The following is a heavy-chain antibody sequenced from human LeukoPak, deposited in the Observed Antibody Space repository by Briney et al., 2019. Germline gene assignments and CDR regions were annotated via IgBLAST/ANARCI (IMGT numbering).Heavy chain of an antibody. CDR3: ARLPEYYDFWSGYLGYYYYMDV. CDR1: GFTFSSYS. CDR2: ISSSSSYI. Sequence: GGSLRLSCAASGFTFSSYSMNWVRQAPGKGLEWVSSISSSSSYIYYADSVKGRFTISRDNAKNSLYLQMNSLRAEDTAVYYCARLPEYYDFWSGYLGYYYYMDVWGKGTTVTVSS. J-gene: IGHJ6*03. D-gene: IGHD3-3*01. V-gene: IGHV3-21*01.